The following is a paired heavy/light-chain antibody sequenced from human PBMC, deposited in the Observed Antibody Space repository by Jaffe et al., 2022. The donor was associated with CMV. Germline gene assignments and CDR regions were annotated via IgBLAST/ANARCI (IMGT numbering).Light chain of an antibody. CDR1: QSVSSY. CDR3: QQRSNWPPWT. J-gene: IGKJ1*01. CDR2: DAS. V-gene: IGKV3-11*01. Sequence: EIVLTQSPATLSLSPGERATLSCRASQSVSSYLAWYQQKPGQAPRLLIYDASNRATGIPARFSGSGSGTDFTLTISSLEPEDFAVYYCQQRSNWPPWTFGQGTKVEIK.
Heavy chain of an antibody. J-gene: IGHJ6*02. V-gene: IGHV3-33*01. CDR1: GFTFSSYG. CDR2: IWYDGSNK. CDR3: AREVGATTRGLPDWGYGMDV. Sequence: QVQLVESGGGVVQPGRSLRLSCAASGFTFSSYGMHWVRQAPGKGLEWVAVIWYDGSNKYYADSVKGRFTISRDNSKNTLYLQMNSLRAEDTAVYYCAREVGATTRGLPDWGYGMDVWGQGTTVTVSS. D-gene: IGHD1-26*01.